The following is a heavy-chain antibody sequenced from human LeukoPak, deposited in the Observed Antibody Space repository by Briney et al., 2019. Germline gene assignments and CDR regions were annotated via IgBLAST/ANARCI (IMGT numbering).Heavy chain of an antibody. D-gene: IGHD1-1*01. J-gene: IGHJ4*02. Sequence: GGSLRLSCAASGVTFSAYSMNWVRQAPGKGLEWISYIGISSGNTKYADSVKGRFTISGDKAKNSLYLQMNSLRVEDTAVYYCARDYKSAFDNWGQGTLVTVSS. CDR3: ARDYKSAFDN. CDR1: GVTFSAYS. V-gene: IGHV3-48*01. CDR2: IGISSGNT.